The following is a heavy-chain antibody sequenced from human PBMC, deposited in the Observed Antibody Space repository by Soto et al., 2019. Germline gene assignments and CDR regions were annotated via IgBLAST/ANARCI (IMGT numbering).Heavy chain of an antibody. CDR3: ASQDYGSGPLIDP. V-gene: IGHV3-74*01. J-gene: IGHJ5*02. CDR2: INSDASHT. Sequence: GGFLSLSCAASGFTFSTYLMHWIRQVPGKGLEWVSRINSDASHTYYADSVKGRFTISRDNAKNSLYLQMNSLRAEDTAVYYCASQDYGSGPLIDPWGQGTLVPVSS. D-gene: IGHD3-10*01. CDR1: GFTFSTYL.